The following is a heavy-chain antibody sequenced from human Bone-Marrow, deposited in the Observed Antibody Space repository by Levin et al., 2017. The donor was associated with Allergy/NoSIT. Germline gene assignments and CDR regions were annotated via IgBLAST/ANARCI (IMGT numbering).Heavy chain of an antibody. D-gene: IGHD3-10*01. V-gene: IGHV3-73*01. J-gene: IGHJ4*02. CDR2: VRNKADSYAT. Sequence: PGGSLRLSCAASGFTFSRAALHWVRQAPGKGLEWVGRVRNKADSYATAYITSVKGRFIISRDDSKDTAYLHMSSLKIEDTAVYYCTRHEGSGNFRFDYWGQGTLVTVSS. CDR3: TRHEGSGNFRFDY. CDR1: GFTFSRAA.